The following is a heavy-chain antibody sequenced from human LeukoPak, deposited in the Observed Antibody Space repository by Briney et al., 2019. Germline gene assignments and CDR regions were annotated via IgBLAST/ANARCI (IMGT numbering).Heavy chain of an antibody. D-gene: IGHD3-22*01. CDR2: IYPGDPDT. V-gene: IGHV5-51*01. CDR3: AIYYDSSGYYLDY. J-gene: IGHJ4*02. CDR1: GYRFTSYW. Sequence: GESLKISCKGSGYRFTSYWIGWVRQMPGKGLEWMGIIYPGDPDTRYSPSFQGQVTISAAKSISTAYLQWSSLKASDTAMYYCAIYYDSSGYYLDYWGQGTLVTVSS.